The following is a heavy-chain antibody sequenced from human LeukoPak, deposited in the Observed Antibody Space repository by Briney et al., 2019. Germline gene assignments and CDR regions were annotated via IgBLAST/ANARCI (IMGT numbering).Heavy chain of an antibody. Sequence: GGSLRLSCAASGFTFQNCDMSWVRQAPGKGLEWVSSISRSGAYAHYADSVKGRFTISRDNSNSTLFLQMNSLRGDDTAVYYCVRGASHLAYWGQGTLVTVSS. CDR3: VRGASHLAY. V-gene: IGHV3-23*01. CDR1: GFTFQNCD. CDR2: ISRSGAYA. J-gene: IGHJ4*02. D-gene: IGHD4/OR15-4a*01.